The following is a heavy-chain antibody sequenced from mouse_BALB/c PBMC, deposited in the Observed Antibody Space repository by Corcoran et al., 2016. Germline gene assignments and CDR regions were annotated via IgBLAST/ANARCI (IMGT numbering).Heavy chain of an antibody. CDR1: GYTFTSYV. D-gene: IGHD1-1*02. Sequence: EVQLQQSGPELVKPGASVKMSCKASGYTFTSYVMHWVKQKPGQGLEWIGYINPYNDGTKYNEKFKGKATLTSDKSSSTAYMELSSLTSEDYAVYYCAFYGGYWYFDVGGAGTTVTVSS. CDR2: INPYNDGT. V-gene: IGHV1S136*01. CDR3: AFYGGYWYFDV. J-gene: IGHJ1*01.